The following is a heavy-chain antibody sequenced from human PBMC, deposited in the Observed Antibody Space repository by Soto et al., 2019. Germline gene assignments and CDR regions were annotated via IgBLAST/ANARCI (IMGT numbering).Heavy chain of an antibody. CDR3: ANLEVGATGTDAFDI. CDR2: ISGSGGST. D-gene: IGHD1-26*01. J-gene: IGHJ3*02. CDR1: GFTFSSYA. V-gene: IGHV3-23*01. Sequence: XGSLRLSCAACGFTFSSYAMSWVRQAPGKGLEWVSAISGSGGSTYYADSVKGRFTISRDNSKNTLYLQMNSLRAEDTAVYYCANLEVGATGTDAFDIWGQGTMVTASS.